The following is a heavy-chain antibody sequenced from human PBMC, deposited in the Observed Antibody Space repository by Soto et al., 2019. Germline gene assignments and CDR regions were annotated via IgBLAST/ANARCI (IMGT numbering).Heavy chain of an antibody. D-gene: IGHD2-15*01. J-gene: IGHJ4*02. V-gene: IGHV1-3*01. Sequence: QVQLVQSGAEVKKPGASVKVSCKASGYTFTSYAMHWVRQAPGQRLEWMGWINAVKGNTKYSQKFQGRVTITRDTSATTAYMELSSLRSEDTAVYYCARGPGGPDVPVEYWGQGTLVSGSS. CDR1: GYTFTSYA. CDR2: INAVKGNT. CDR3: ARGPGGPDVPVEY.